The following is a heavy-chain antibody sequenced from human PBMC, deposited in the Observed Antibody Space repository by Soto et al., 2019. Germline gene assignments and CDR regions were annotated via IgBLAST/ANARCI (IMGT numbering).Heavy chain of an antibody. V-gene: IGHV4-30-2*01. J-gene: IGHJ6*02. CDR2: IYHSGSA. CDR1: GGSISSGGYS. CDR3: ARAHYGDYGYGMDV. D-gene: IGHD4-17*01. Sequence: QLQLQESGSGLVKPSQTLSLTCAVSGGSISSGGYSWTWIRQPPGKGLEWIGYIYHSGSAYYNPSLKSRVTRXVXRXXNQFSLKLSSVIAADTAVYYCARAHYGDYGYGMDVWGQGTTVTVSS.